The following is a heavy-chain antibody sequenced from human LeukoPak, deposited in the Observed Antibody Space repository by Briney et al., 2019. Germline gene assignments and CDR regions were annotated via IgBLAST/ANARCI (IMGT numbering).Heavy chain of an antibody. D-gene: IGHD2-2*02. CDR2: LSSDNYTI. Sequence: PGGSLRLSCAASGITFSSYSMNWVRQAPGKGLEWISYLSSDNYTIYYADSVKGRFTISRDNAKNSLYLQMNSLRAEDTAVYYCARPVAYCSSTSCYTGDYWGQGTLVTVSS. V-gene: IGHV3-48*04. CDR1: GITFSSYS. CDR3: ARPVAYCSSTSCYTGDY. J-gene: IGHJ4*02.